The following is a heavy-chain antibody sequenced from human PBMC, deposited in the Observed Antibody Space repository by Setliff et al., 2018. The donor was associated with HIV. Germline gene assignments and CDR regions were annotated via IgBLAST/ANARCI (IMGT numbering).Heavy chain of an antibody. CDR3: ASTRGGILYY. Sequence: PSETLSLTCAVSAYSISGGYYWGWIRQPPGKGLEWIGSVYYSGSTYYNPSLKSRVTISVDTSKNQFSLKLSSVTAADTAVYYCASTRGGILYYWGQGTLVTVSS. D-gene: IGHD2-15*01. CDR2: VYYSGST. CDR1: AYSISGGYY. J-gene: IGHJ4*02. V-gene: IGHV4-38-2*01.